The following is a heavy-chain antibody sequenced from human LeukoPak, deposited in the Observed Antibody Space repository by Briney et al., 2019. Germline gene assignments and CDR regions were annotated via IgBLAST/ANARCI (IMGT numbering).Heavy chain of an antibody. Sequence: SETLSLTCTVSGGSISSSSYYWGWIRQPPGKGLEWIGSIYYSGSTYYNPSLKSRVTISVDTSKNQFSLKLSSVTAADTAVYYCARDRDADIVVVPAATRSNWFDPWGQGTLVTVSS. CDR3: ARDRDADIVVVPAATRSNWFDP. CDR1: GGSISSSSYY. J-gene: IGHJ5*02. D-gene: IGHD2-2*01. CDR2: IYYSGST. V-gene: IGHV4-39*02.